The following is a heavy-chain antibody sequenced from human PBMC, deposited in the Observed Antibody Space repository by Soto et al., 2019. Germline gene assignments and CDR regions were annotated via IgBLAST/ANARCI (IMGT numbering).Heavy chain of an antibody. CDR3: STRAYDTNGYYRFEP. CDR1: GGSFSGHS. J-gene: IGHJ5*01. D-gene: IGHD3-22*01. CDR2: INHSGRV. V-gene: IGHV4-34*01. Sequence: SETLSLTCAVYGGSFSGHSWTWIRQSPGKGLEWIGDINHSGRVNYSPSLKSRVTISLDTSKNQFSLTLSAVTAADTAMYYCSTRAYDTNGYYRFEPWGQGTLVTVPA.